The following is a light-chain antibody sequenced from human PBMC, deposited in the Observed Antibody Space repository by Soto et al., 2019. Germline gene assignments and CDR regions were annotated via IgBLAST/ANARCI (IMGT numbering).Light chain of an antibody. CDR2: AAS. CDR1: QSSSNF. CDR3: QQLKNYPIT. V-gene: IGKV1-9*01. Sequence: DIQMTQSPSSLSASVRDRVTITCRASQSSSNFLNWYQQKPGKAPKVLFNAASTLQSGVPSRFSGSGSGTDFTLTISSLQPEDFATYYCQQLKNYPITFGQGTRLEIK. J-gene: IGKJ5*01.